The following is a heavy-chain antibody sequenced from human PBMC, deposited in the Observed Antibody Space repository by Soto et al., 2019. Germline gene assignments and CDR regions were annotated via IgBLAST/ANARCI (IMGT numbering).Heavy chain of an antibody. CDR1: GCTCSSHG. Sequence: GGSMIISCAASGCTCSSHGMSWVRQAPGKGLEWVSAISGSGGSTYYADSVKGRFTISRDNSKNTLYLQMNSLRAEDTAVYYCATGGWGWYFDYWGQGTLVTVSS. D-gene: IGHD6-19*01. J-gene: IGHJ4*02. CDR2: ISGSGGST. V-gene: IGHV3-23*01. CDR3: ATGGWGWYFDY.